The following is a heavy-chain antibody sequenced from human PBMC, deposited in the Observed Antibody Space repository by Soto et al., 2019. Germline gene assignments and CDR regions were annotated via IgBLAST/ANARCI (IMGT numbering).Heavy chain of an antibody. D-gene: IGHD6-19*01. CDR1: GGSISSGGYS. CDR2: ISHSGST. CDR3: ARGGLLPDY. V-gene: IGHV4-30-2*01. J-gene: IGHJ4*02. Sequence: QLQLQESGSGLVKPSQTLSLTCAVSGGSISSGGYSWSWIRQPPGTGLEWIGYISHSGSTYFNPSLKSRVTIAVDRSKNPFSLKLSSVTAADTAVYCCARGGLLPDYWGQGTLVTVSS.